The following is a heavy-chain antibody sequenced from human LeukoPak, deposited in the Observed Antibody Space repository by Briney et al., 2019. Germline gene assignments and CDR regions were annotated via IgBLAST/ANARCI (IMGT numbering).Heavy chain of an antibody. D-gene: IGHD2-15*01. V-gene: IGHV3-21*01. J-gene: IGHJ4*02. CDR2: ISSSSSYI. CDR3: ARGYHCSGGSCYPRDFDY. CDR1: GFTFSSYS. Sequence: PGGSLRLSCAASGFTFSSYSMNWVRQAPGKGLEWVSSISSSSSYIYYADSVKGRFTISRDNAKNSLYLQMNSLRAEDTAVYYCARGYHCSGGSCYPRDFDYWGQGTLVTVSS.